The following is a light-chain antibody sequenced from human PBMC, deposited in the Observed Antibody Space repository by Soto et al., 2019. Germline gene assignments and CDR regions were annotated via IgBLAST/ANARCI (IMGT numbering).Light chain of an antibody. V-gene: IGLV1-44*01. CDR3: ASWDDSLNGVV. CDR2: SNN. Sequence: QAVVTQPPSASGTPGQGVTISCSGSSSNIGVNTVNWYQQLPGTAPELLIYSNNLRPSGVPDRFSGSKSGTSASLAISGLQSEDEADYHCASWDDSLNGVVFGGGTQLTVL. CDR1: SSNIGVNT. J-gene: IGLJ2*01.